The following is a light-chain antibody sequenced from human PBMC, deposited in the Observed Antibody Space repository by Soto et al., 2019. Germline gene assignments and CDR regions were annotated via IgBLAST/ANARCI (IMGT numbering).Light chain of an antibody. CDR3: SSYVGDDTFV. J-gene: IGLJ1*01. CDR2: DVS. V-gene: IGLV2-14*01. CDR1: SSDVGHNH. Sequence: QSALTQPASVSGSPGQSITISCTGTSSDVGHNHVSWYQQHAGKVPKLIIYDVSTRPSGVSTRFSGSKSGNTASLTISGLQAEDEADYYCSSYVGDDTFVFGTGTKLTVL.